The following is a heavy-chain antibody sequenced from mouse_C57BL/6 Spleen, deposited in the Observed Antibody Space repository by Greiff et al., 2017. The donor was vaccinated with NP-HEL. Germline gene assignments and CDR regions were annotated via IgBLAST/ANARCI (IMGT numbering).Heavy chain of an antibody. CDR1: GYSITSGYY. Sequence: EVQRVESGPGLVKPSQSLSLTCSVTGYSITSGYYWNWIRQFPGNKLEWMGYISYDGSNNYNPSLKNRISITRDTSKNQFFLKLNSVTTEDTATYYCASGSRYFDYWGQGTTLTVSS. CDR2: ISYDGSN. J-gene: IGHJ2*01. D-gene: IGHD1-1*01. V-gene: IGHV3-6*01. CDR3: ASGSRYFDY.